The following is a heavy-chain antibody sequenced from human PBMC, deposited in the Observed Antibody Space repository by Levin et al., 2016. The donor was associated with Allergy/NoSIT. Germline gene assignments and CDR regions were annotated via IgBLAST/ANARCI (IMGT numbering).Heavy chain of an antibody. CDR2: IYYSGST. Sequence: VRQMPGKGLEWIGYIYYSGSTNYNPSLKSRVTISVDTSKNQFSLKLSSVTAADTAVYYCARAYYDIMSYYYYYMDVWGKGTTVTVSS. V-gene: IGHV4-59*13. J-gene: IGHJ6*03. D-gene: IGHD3-9*01. CDR3: ARAYYDIMSYYYYYMDV.